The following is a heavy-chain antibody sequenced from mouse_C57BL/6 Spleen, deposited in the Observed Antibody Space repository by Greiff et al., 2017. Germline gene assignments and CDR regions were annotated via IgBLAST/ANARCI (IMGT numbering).Heavy chain of an antibody. J-gene: IGHJ4*01. Sequence: QVQLQQSGAELARPGASVKMSCKASGYTFTSYTMHWVKQRPGQGLEWIGYINPSSGYTKYNQKFKDKATLTADKSSSTAYMQLSSLTSEDSAVYYCATLYYCSYAMDYWGQGTSVTVSS. CDR1: GYTFTSYT. CDR2: INPSSGYT. V-gene: IGHV1-4*01. D-gene: IGHD1-1*01. CDR3: ATLYYCSYAMDY.